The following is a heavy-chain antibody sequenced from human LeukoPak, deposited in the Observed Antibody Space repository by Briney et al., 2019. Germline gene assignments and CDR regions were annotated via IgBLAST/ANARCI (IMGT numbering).Heavy chain of an antibody. Sequence: SETLSLTCTVSGDSISSNNYYWGWIRQPPGKGLEWIGYIYSSGITDYSPSLKSRVTISVDSSKSSFSLQLNSVTAADTAVYYCVRHRAGGSFDIWGQGTLVTVSS. CDR1: GDSISSNNYY. V-gene: IGHV4-61*05. J-gene: IGHJ3*02. CDR3: VRHRAGGSFDI. CDR2: IYSSGIT. D-gene: IGHD1-14*01.